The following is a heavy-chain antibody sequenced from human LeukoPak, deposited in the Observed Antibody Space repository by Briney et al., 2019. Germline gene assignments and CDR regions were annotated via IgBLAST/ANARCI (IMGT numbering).Heavy chain of an antibody. D-gene: IGHD2-15*01. Sequence: GGSLRLSCATSGFTFNSFGMHWARQAPGKGLEWVAFISYDGSNKDYADSVKGRFTISRDNAKNSLYLQMNSLRAEDTAVYYCAREGVPGGSYETYYYYYYMDVWGKGTTVTVSS. CDR1: GFTFNSFG. V-gene: IGHV3-33*05. CDR2: ISYDGSNK. J-gene: IGHJ6*03. CDR3: AREGVPGGSYETYYYYYYMDV.